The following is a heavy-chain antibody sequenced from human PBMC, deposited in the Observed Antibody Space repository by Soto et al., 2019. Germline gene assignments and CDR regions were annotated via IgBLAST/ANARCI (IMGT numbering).Heavy chain of an antibody. CDR1: GFTFSEFA. Sequence: EVQLLESGGGLVQPGGSLTLSCAASGFTFSEFAMNWVRQAPGKGLEWVSGISGGGDATFYADSVKGRFTISRVQSKNTVYLQMNGQRADDTAVYYCVRKIAGTTTSGAYWSFDLWGRGTLVTVSS. J-gene: IGHJ2*01. CDR3: VRKIAGTTTSGAYWSFDL. V-gene: IGHV3-23*01. D-gene: IGHD1-26*01. CDR2: ISGGGDAT.